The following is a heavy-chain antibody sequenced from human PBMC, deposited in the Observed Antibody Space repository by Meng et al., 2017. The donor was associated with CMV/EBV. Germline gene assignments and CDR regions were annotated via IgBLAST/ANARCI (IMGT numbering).Heavy chain of an antibody. Sequence: LSCASSVLTVSRGYMTWVRQAPGKGLEWVSIIYTGGSTAYGDSVKGRFTISRDISKNTVYLQMNSLRPEDTALYYCARDSGAAGIDYWGQGTLVTVSS. J-gene: IGHJ4*02. V-gene: IGHV3-66*02. CDR2: IYTGGST. D-gene: IGHD3-10*01. CDR3: ARDSGAAGIDY. CDR1: VLTVSRGY.